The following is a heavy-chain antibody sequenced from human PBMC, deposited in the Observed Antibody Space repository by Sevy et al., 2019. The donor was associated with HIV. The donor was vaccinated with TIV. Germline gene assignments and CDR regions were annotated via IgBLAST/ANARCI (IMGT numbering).Heavy chain of an antibody. CDR2: VNHSGST. V-gene: IGHV4-34*01. Sequence: SETLSLTCAVSGGSFSGYSWDWIRQPPGKGLEWIGEVNHSGSTHYNPSLKSRVTISVDTSKNQFSLKLNFVTAADTAVYHCARGGDGVVPSPIIGLGPWTKYWYFDLWGRGTLVTVSS. CDR3: ARGGDGVVPSPIIGLGPWTKYWYFDL. J-gene: IGHJ2*01. CDR1: GGSFSGYS. D-gene: IGHD3-3*01.